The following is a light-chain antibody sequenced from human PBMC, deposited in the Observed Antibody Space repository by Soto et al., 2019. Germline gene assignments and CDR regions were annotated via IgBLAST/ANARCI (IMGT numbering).Light chain of an antibody. J-gene: IGLJ1*01. CDR1: NSDVGHYNY. Sequence: QSALTQPASVSGSPGQSITISCTGTNSDVGHYNYVSWYQQHPGKAPQLLIYEVTNRPSGVSHRFSGSKSGNTASLTISGLQAEDEGDYYCCSYAGDYMFVFGTGTKLTVL. V-gene: IGLV2-23*02. CDR3: CSYAGDYMFV. CDR2: EVT.